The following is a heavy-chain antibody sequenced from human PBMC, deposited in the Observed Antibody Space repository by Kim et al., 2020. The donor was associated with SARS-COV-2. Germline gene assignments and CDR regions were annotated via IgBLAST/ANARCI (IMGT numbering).Heavy chain of an antibody. D-gene: IGHD3-22*01. CDR2: ISAYNGNT. J-gene: IGHJ4*02. V-gene: IGHV1-18*01. CDR1: GYTFTSYG. Sequence: ASVKVSCKASGYTFTSYGISWVRQAPGQGLEWMGWISAYNGNTNYAQKLQGRVTMTTDTSTSTAYMELRSLRSDDTAVYYCARSSLYYYDSSGPLDYWGQGTLVTVSS. CDR3: ARSSLYYYDSSGPLDY.